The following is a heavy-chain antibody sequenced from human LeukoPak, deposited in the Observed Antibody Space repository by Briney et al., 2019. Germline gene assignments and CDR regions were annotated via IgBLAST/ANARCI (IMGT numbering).Heavy chain of an antibody. CDR2: ISGSGGST. CDR3: ARESGWGLPHAFDF. D-gene: IGHD3-3*01. CDR1: GFTFSSYA. J-gene: IGHJ3*01. V-gene: IGHV3-23*01. Sequence: PGGSLRLSCAASGFTFSSYAMSWVRQAPGKGLEWVSAISGSGGSTYYADSVKGRFTISRDNAKNSLYLHMNSLRAEDTAVYYCARESGWGLPHAFDFWGQGTMVTVSS.